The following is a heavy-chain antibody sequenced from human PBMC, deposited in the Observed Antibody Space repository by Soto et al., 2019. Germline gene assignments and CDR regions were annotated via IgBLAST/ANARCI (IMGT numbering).Heavy chain of an antibody. D-gene: IGHD1-26*01. J-gene: IGHJ4*02. Sequence: PGGSLRLSCAASGVPFSRYAMQWVRQAPGKGLEWVAVMSYDGRNKYHIDSVKGRFTISRDNSKNTLYLEMNSLRAEDTAVYYCASGSYFDYWGQGTVVTVYS. CDR2: MSYDGRNK. CDR3: ASGSYFDY. CDR1: GVPFSRYA. V-gene: IGHV3-30*04.